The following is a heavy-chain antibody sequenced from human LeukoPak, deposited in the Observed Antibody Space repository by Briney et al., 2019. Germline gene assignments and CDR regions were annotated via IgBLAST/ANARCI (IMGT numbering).Heavy chain of an antibody. CDR3: ARAEAYSNSYYYYFDY. CDR2: ISAYNGNT. D-gene: IGHD3-22*01. Sequence: ASVKVSCKASGYTFTSYGISWVRQAPGQGLEWMGWISAYNGNTNYAQKLQGRVTMTTDTSTSTAYMELRSLRSEDTAVYYCARAEAYSNSYYYYFDYWGQGTLVTVSS. J-gene: IGHJ4*02. CDR1: GYTFTSYG. V-gene: IGHV1-18*01.